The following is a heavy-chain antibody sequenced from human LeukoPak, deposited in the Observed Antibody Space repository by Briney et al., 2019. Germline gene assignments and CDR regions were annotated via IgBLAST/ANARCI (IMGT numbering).Heavy chain of an antibody. D-gene: IGHD3-22*01. V-gene: IGHV4-39*07. J-gene: IGHJ4*02. CDR3: VRGEGSGYYYGPPCFDY. Sequence: SETLSLTCTVSGGSIGSSSYCWGWIRQPPGKGLEWIGSISYSRSTYYNPSLKSRVTISVDTSKNQFSLKLSSVTAADTAVYYCVRGEGSGYYYGPPCFDYWGQGTLVTVSS. CDR2: ISYSRST. CDR1: GGSIGSSSYC.